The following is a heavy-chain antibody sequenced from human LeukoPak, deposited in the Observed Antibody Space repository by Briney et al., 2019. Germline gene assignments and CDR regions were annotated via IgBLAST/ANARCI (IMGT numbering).Heavy chain of an antibody. Sequence: SETLSLTYTVSGGSISSSSYYWGWIRQPPGKGLEWIGSIYYSGSTYYNPSLKSRVTISVDTSKNQFSLKLSSVTAADTAVYYCASLYCSSTSCHDAFDIWGQGTMVTVSS. CDR3: ASLYCSSTSCHDAFDI. CDR2: IYYSGST. D-gene: IGHD2-2*01. J-gene: IGHJ3*02. V-gene: IGHV4-39*07. CDR1: GGSISSSSYY.